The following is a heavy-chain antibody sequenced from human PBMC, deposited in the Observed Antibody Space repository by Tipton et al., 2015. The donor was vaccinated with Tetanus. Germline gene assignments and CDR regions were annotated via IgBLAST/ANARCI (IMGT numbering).Heavy chain of an antibody. CDR1: GGTFSGYY. CDR2: IHPSGST. J-gene: IGHJ4*02. D-gene: IGHD4-23*01. CDR3: ARCPYGGVSGTLYY. Sequence: TLSLTCTIYGGTFSGYYCSWIRQPPGRGLEWIGEIHPSGSTNYNPSLKSRVTISIDTSKKQFSLNLSSVTAADTAVYFCARCPYGGVSGTLYYWGQGILVTVSS. V-gene: IGHV4-34*01.